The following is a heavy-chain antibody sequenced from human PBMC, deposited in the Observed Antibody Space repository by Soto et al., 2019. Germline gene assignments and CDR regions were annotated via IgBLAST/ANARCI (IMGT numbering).Heavy chain of an antibody. CDR3: ASSNYYDSSGYYGAFDI. Sequence: ASVKVSCKASGYTFTSYGISWVRQAPGQGLEWMGWISAYNGNTNYAQKLQGRVTMTTDTSTSTAYMELRSLRSDDTAVYYCASSNYYDSSGYYGAFDIWGQGTMVTVSS. D-gene: IGHD3-22*01. CDR2: ISAYNGNT. V-gene: IGHV1-18*01. CDR1: GYTFTSYG. J-gene: IGHJ3*02.